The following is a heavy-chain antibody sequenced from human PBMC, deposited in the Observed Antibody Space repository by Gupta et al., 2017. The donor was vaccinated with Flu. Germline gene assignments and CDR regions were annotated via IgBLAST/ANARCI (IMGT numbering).Heavy chain of an antibody. CDR3: SRTSGYRYGGEREY. V-gene: IGHV4-61*02. J-gene: IGHJ4*02. CDR1: GVSLSSGSYY. CDR2: IDTGEST. D-gene: IGHD5-18*01. Sequence: QVQLQESGPGLVKPSQTLSLDSTVPGVSLSSGSYYWSWIRRPAVKGLQWIGSIDTGESTNYNPSLKSRVIIAVNKYKNHFSPKMSLVKDEDTALESCSRTSGYRYGGEREYWGQGTLVTVSS.